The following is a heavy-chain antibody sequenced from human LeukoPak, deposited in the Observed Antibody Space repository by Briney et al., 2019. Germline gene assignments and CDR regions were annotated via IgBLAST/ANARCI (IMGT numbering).Heavy chain of an antibody. J-gene: IGHJ4*02. CDR3: ASSGSYRFDY. D-gene: IGHD1-26*01. CDR1: GSTFSNVW. Sequence: GGSLRLSCAASGSTFSNVWMSWVRQAPGKGLEWVSHITASGTAMFYADSVKGRFTISRDNAKNSLYLQMNSLRDEDTAVYYCASSGSYRFDYWGQGTLVTVSS. CDR2: ITASGTAM. V-gene: IGHV3-48*02.